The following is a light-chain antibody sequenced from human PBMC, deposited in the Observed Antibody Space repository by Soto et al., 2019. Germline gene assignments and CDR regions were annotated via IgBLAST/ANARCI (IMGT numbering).Light chain of an antibody. J-gene: IGLJ3*02. CDR2: LNSDGSH. Sequence: QPVLTQSPSASASLGASVKLTCTLSSGHSTYAIAWHQQQPEKGPRYLMKLNSDGSHNRGDGIPDRFSVSSSGAERYLTISRLQSEDEADYYCQTWGSGDWVFGGGTKLTVL. CDR3: QTWGSGDWV. V-gene: IGLV4-69*01. CDR1: SGHSTYA.